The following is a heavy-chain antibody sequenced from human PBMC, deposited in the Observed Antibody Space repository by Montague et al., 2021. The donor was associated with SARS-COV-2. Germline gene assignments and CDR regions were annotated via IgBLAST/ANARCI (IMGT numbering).Heavy chain of an antibody. CDR2: VYYNGXT. V-gene: IGHV4-39*01. Sequence: SETLSLTCTVSGDSLFSSSYDWGWIRQPPGKGLEWIGSVYYNGXTXYXXXXKSRVTISLDTSENQISLNLDSVTAADTAVYYCVRPGGSESHWFDRWGQGTLVTVSS. J-gene: IGHJ5*02. CDR1: GDSLFSSSYD. D-gene: IGHD3-10*01. CDR3: VRPGGSESHWFDR.